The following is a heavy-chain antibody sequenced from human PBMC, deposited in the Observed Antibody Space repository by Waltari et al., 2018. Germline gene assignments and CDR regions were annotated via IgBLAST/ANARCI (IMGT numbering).Heavy chain of an antibody. CDR3: ARGKGMVRGFDP. J-gene: IGHJ5*02. D-gene: IGHD3-10*01. Sequence: QVQLQESGPGLVKPSETLSLTCTVPGGSISSYYWSWIRQPAGKGREWLGRIYTSGSTNYNPSHKIRVTISVDKSKNQFSLKLSSVTAADTAVYYCARGKGMVRGFDPWGQGTLVTVSS. CDR2: IYTSGST. CDR1: GGSISSYY. V-gene: IGHV4-4*07.